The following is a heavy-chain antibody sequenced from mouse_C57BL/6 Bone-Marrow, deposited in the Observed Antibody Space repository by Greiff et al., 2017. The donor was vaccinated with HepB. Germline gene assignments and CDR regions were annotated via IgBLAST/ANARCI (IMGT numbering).Heavy chain of an antibody. CDR1: GYTFTSYW. CDR2: IDPSDSYT. Sequence: QVQLQQPGAELVKPGASVKLSCKASGYTFTSYWMQWVKQRPGQGLEWIGEIDPSDSYTNYNQKFKGKATLTVDTSSSTAYMQLSSLTSEDSAVYDCARGRDGYSYAMDYWGQGTSVTVSS. CDR3: ARGRDGYSYAMDY. D-gene: IGHD2-3*01. V-gene: IGHV1-50*01. J-gene: IGHJ4*01.